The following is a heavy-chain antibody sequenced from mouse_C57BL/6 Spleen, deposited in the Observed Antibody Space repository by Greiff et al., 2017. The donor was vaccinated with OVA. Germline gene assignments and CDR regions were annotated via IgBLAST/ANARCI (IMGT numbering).Heavy chain of an antibody. CDR3: TRCDTTEWYFDV. J-gene: IGHJ1*03. CDR1: GYTFTSYW. Sequence: EVKVEESGTVLARPGASVKMSCKTSGYTFTSYWMHWVKQRPGQGLEWIGAIYPGNSDTSYNQKFKGKAKLTAVTSASTAYMELSSLTNEDSAVYYCTRCDTTEWYFDVWGTGTTVTVSS. V-gene: IGHV1-5*01. CDR2: IYPGNSDT. D-gene: IGHD1-1*01.